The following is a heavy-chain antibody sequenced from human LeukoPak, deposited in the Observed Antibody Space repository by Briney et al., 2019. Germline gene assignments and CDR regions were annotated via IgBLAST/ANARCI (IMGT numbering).Heavy chain of an antibody. J-gene: IGHJ4*02. V-gene: IGHV3-30-3*01. CDR3: ARAGRADGDYHYFEY. D-gene: IGHD4-17*01. Sequence: GGSLRLSCAASGVIFNNFAFHWVRQAPGKGLEWVAAISYDGSNKYYADSVRGRPTISRDNSKNTLYLQMNSLRAEDTAVYYCARAGRADGDYHYFEYWGQGTLVTVS. CDR2: ISYDGSNK. CDR1: GVIFNNFA.